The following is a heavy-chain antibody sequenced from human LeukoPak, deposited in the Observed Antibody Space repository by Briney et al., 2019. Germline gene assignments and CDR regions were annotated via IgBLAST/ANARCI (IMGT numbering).Heavy chain of an antibody. CDR1: GYTFTGYY. Sequence: GASVKVSCKACGYTFTGYYMHWVRQAPGQGLEWMGWINPNSGDTNYAQKFQGRVTMTRDTSISTVYMELSSLRSDDTAVYYCARRIAAAGNIFQHWGQGTLVTVSS. CDR2: INPNSGDT. J-gene: IGHJ1*01. CDR3: ARRIAAAGNIFQH. V-gene: IGHV1-2*02. D-gene: IGHD6-25*01.